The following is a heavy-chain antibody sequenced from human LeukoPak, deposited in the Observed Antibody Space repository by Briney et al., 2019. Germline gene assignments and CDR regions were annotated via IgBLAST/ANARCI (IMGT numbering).Heavy chain of an antibody. D-gene: IGHD6-19*01. Sequence: PGGSLRLSCAASGFTFSSYAMSWVRQAPGKGLEWVSAISGSGGSTYYADSVKGRFTISRDNSKNTLYLQMNSLRAEDTAVYYCAKDPARAWGVYSSGWYGVGLFDYWGQGTLVTVSS. CDR2: ISGSGGST. CDR1: GFTFSSYA. J-gene: IGHJ4*02. V-gene: IGHV3-23*01. CDR3: AKDPARAWGVYSSGWYGVGLFDY.